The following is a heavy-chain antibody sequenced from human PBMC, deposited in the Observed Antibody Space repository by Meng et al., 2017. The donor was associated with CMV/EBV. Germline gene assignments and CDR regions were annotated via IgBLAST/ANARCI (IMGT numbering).Heavy chain of an antibody. CDR1: GFTVSSNY. D-gene: IGHD1-1*01. V-gene: IGHV3-66*01. Sequence: LGGSGGGLVQPGGPLRLHCAASGFTVSSNYMSWVRQAPGKGLEWVSVIYSGGSTYYADSVKGRFTISRDNSKNTLYLQMNSLRAEDTAVYYCARDHSGPLSHWGQGTLVTVSS. CDR3: ARDHSGPLSH. CDR2: IYSGGST. J-gene: IGHJ4*02.